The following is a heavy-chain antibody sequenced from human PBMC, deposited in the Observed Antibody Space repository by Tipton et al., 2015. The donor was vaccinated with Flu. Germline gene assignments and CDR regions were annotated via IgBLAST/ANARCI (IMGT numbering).Heavy chain of an antibody. CDR2: IGTSGDT. CDR3: AKVIPEAVAGLDY. D-gene: IGHD6-19*01. V-gene: IGHV3-13*01. Sequence: SLRLSCEASGFTFSSYGIHWVRQAAGKGLEWVSGIGTSGDTYYADSVKGRFTISRDISRNMVYLQMNSLRAEDTAVYYCAKVIPEAVAGLDYWGQGTLVTVSS. CDR1: GFTFSSYG. J-gene: IGHJ4*02.